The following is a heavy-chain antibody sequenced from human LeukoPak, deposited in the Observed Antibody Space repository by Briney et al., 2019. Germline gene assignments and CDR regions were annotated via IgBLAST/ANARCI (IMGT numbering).Heavy chain of an antibody. V-gene: IGHV4-34*01. D-gene: IGHD6-19*01. Sequence: SETLSLTCAAYGGSFSGYYWSWIRQPPGKGLEWIGEINHSGSTNYNPSLKSRVTISVDTSKNQFSLKLSSVTAADTAVYYCARGGEQWLAYFDYWGQGTLVTVSS. J-gene: IGHJ4*02. CDR1: GGSFSGYY. CDR2: INHSGST. CDR3: ARGGEQWLAYFDY.